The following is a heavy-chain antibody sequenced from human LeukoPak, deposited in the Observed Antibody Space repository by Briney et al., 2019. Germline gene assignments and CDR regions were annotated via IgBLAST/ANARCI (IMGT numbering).Heavy chain of an antibody. Sequence: GGSLRLSCAASGFTFSSYSMNWVRQAPGKGLEWVSSISSSSSYIYYTDSVKGRFTISRDNAKNSLYLQMNSLRAEDTAVYYCAIYYYDSSGYYKDYWGQGTLVTVSS. CDR3: AIYYYDSSGYYKDY. CDR1: GFTFSSYS. J-gene: IGHJ4*02. D-gene: IGHD3-22*01. CDR2: ISSSSSYI. V-gene: IGHV3-21*01.